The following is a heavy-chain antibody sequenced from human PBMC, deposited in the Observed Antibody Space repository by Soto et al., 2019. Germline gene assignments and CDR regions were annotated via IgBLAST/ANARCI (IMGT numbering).Heavy chain of an antibody. D-gene: IGHD6-13*01. V-gene: IGHV2-5*02. J-gene: IGHJ5*02. CDR2: IYWDDDK. CDR3: AHRDEAIDSSSWPT. Sequence: SGPKLGNPTQTLTLTCTFSWFSLSTSGVGVGWIRQPPGKALEWLALIYWDDDKRYSPSLKSRLTITKDTSKNQVVLTMTNMDPVDTATYYCAHRDEAIDSSSWPTWGQGTLVTVSS. CDR1: WFSLSTSGVG.